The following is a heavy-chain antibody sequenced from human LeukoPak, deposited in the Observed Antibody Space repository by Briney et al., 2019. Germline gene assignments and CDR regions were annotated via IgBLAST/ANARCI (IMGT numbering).Heavy chain of an antibody. CDR1: GGSISIYY. CDR2: IYTGGST. J-gene: IGHJ4*02. CDR3: ARGRGPIFGVVIGLDY. Sequence: SETLSLTCTVSGGSISIYYWSWIRQPAGKGLEWIGRIYTGGSTNYNPSLKSRVTISVDTSKNQFSLKLSSVTAADTAVYYCARGRGPIFGVVIGLDYWGQGTLVTVSS. V-gene: IGHV4-4*07. D-gene: IGHD3-3*01.